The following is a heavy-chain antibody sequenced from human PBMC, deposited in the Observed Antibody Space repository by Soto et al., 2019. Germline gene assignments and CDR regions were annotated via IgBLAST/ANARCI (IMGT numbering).Heavy chain of an antibody. J-gene: IGHJ4*02. D-gene: IGHD6-6*01. CDR3: ASRGGGIAARPYDY. V-gene: IGHV1-69*06. CDR2: IIPIFGTA. Sequence: ASVKVSCKASGGTFSSYAISWVRQAPGQGLEWMGGIIPIFGTANYAQKFQGRVTITADKSTSTAYMELSSLRSEDTAVYYCASRGGGIAARPYDYWGQGTLVTVSS. CDR1: GGTFSSYA.